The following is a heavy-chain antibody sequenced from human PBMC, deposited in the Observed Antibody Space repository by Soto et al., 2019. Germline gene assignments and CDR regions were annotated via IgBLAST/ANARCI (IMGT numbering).Heavy chain of an antibody. D-gene: IGHD1-1*01. Sequence: SETLSLTCAVSGGSISTSNWWSWVRQPPGKGLEWIGEVYRTGSTNYNPSLESRLTISVDKSKNQFSLKLSSVTAADTAVYYCARWPQLEPRFDYWGQGTLVTVSS. CDR1: GGSISTSNW. J-gene: IGHJ4*02. V-gene: IGHV4-4*02. CDR2: VYRTGST. CDR3: ARWPQLEPRFDY.